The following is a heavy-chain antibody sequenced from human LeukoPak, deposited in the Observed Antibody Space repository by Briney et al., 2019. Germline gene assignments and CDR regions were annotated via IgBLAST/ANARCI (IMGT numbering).Heavy chain of an antibody. D-gene: IGHD6-13*01. CDR3: AKGRSSTSSLNALDI. Sequence: PGGSLRLSCAASGFTFSSYAIHWVRLAPGKGLEWVSFIRYDGSYEYYADSVKGRFAISRDNSKNTPYLQMNSLRGEDTAVYYCAKGRSSTSSLNALDIWGQGTLVTVSS. J-gene: IGHJ3*02. V-gene: IGHV3-30*02. CDR1: GFTFSSYA. CDR2: IRYDGSYE.